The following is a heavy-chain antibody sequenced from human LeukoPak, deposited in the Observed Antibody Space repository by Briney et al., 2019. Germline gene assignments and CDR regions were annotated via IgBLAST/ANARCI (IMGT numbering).Heavy chain of an antibody. J-gene: IGHJ4*02. CDR3: ARVNAPVATFDY. CDR1: GGSISIYY. V-gene: IGHV4-4*09. D-gene: IGHD1-1*01. Sequence: SETLSLTCIVSGGSISIYYWNWIRQPPGKGLEWIATISHSGNTYYTPSLESRLTISLDTSKKHFSLRLSSVTAADTAVYYCARVNAPVATFDYWGLGTLVAVSS. CDR2: ISHSGNT.